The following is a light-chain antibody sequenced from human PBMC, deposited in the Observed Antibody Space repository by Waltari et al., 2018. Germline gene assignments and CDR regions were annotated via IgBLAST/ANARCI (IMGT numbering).Light chain of an antibody. CDR2: LGS. Sequence: EIVLTQSPLSLPVTPGEPASISYRSSQSLLHTNGYTYLDWYLQKPGHSPQLLIYLGSDRAPGVPDRFSGGGSGTYFTLNICRVEGEDVGVYYCMQALQAPSFGQGTRLEIK. V-gene: IGKV2-28*01. J-gene: IGKJ5*01. CDR3: MQALQAPS. CDR1: QSLLHTNGYTY.